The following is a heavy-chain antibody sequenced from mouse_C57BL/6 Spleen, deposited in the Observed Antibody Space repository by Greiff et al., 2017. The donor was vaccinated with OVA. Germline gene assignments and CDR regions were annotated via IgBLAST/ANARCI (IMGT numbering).Heavy chain of an antibody. Sequence: VQLQQSGPVLVKPGASVKMSCKASGYTFTDYYMNWVKQSHGKSLEWIGVINPYNGGTSYNQKFKGKATLTVDKSSSTAYMELNSLTSEDSAVYYCGPYSNYVWFAYWGQGTLVTVSA. J-gene: IGHJ3*01. CDR3: GPYSNYVWFAY. CDR2: INPYNGGT. D-gene: IGHD2-5*01. V-gene: IGHV1-19*01. CDR1: GYTFTDYY.